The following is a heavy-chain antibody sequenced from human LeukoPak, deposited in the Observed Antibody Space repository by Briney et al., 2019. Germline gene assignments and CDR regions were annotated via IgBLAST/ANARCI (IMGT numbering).Heavy chain of an antibody. V-gene: IGHV4-59*01. Sequence: SETLSLTCTVSGGSISSYYWGWIRQPPGKGLGWIGYIYYSGSTNYNPSLKSRVTISVDTSKNQFSLKLSSVTAADTAVYYCARVRRGWFDPWGQGTLVTVSS. J-gene: IGHJ5*02. CDR2: IYYSGST. CDR1: GGSISSYY. CDR3: ARVRRGWFDP.